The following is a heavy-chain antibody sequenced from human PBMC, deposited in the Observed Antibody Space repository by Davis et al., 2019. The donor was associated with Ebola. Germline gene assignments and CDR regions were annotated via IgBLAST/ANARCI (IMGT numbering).Heavy chain of an antibody. CDR1: GYTFTSYG. CDR2: ISAYNGNT. V-gene: IGHV1-18*01. D-gene: IGHD6-19*01. CDR3: AGGGGREWLVLEVYYYGMDV. Sequence: ASVKVSCKASGYTFTSYGISWVRQAPGQGLEWMGWISAYNGNTNYAQKLQGRDTMTTDTSTSTAYMGLRSLRSDDTAVYYCAGGGGREWLVLEVYYYGMDVWGRGTTVTVSS. J-gene: IGHJ6*04.